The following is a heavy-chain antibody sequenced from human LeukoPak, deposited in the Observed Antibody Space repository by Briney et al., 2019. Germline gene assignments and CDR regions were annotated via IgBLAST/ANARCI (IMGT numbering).Heavy chain of an antibody. CDR2: IRYDGSNK. J-gene: IGHJ4*02. CDR1: GFTFSSYG. Sequence: GGSLRLSCAASGFTFSSYGMHWVRQAPGKGPEWVAFIRYDGSNKYYADSVKVRFTISRDNSKNTLYLQMNSLRAEDTAVYYCAKELTAAAGGGIDYWGQGTLVTVSS. V-gene: IGHV3-30*02. D-gene: IGHD6-13*01. CDR3: AKELTAAAGGGIDY.